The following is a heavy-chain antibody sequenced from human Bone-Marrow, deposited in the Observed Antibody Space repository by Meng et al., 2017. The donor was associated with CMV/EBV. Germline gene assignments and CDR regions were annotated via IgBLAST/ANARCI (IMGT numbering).Heavy chain of an antibody. CDR3: TTDKTTVVPHWFY. Sequence: GGSLRLSCAASGFTFSNAWMSWVRQAPGKGLEWVGRIKSKTDGGTTDYAAPVKGRFTISRDDSKNTLYLQMNSLKTEDTAVYYCTTDKTTVVPHWFYWGQGTLVTVSS. J-gene: IGHJ4*02. CDR1: GFTFSNAW. V-gene: IGHV3-15*01. CDR2: IKSKTDGGTT. D-gene: IGHD4-23*01.